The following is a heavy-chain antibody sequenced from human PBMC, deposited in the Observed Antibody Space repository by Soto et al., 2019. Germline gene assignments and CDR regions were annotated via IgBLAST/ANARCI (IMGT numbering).Heavy chain of an antibody. CDR3: ARGQRGSGYLYYFDY. Sequence: LSLTCTVSGGSISSYYWSWIRQPPGKGLEWIGYIYYSGSTNYNPSLKSRVTISVDTSKNQFSLKLSSVTAADTAVYYCARGQRGSGYLYYFDYWGQGTLVTVS. J-gene: IGHJ4*02. D-gene: IGHD3-22*01. CDR1: GGSISSYY. V-gene: IGHV4-59*01. CDR2: IYYSGST.